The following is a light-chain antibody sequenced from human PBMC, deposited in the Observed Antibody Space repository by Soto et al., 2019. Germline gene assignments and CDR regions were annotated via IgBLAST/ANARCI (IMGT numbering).Light chain of an antibody. V-gene: IGKV1-17*01. CDR1: QGISND. J-gene: IGKJ4*01. Sequence: DIQMTQSPSSLSASVGDRVTITCRASQGISNDLGWYQQKPGKGPKRPIYAASNLSSGVPSRFSGSGSGTEFTLTISSLQPEDFATYFCLQHNTSPLTFGGGTRVEV. CDR3: LQHNTSPLT. CDR2: AAS.